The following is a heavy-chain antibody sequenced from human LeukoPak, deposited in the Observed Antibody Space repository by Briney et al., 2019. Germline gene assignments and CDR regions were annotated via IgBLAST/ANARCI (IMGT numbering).Heavy chain of an antibody. D-gene: IGHD3-22*01. CDR2: IRFDGNNK. Sequence: GGSLRLSCAASGFTFSNHGMHWVRQAPGKGLEWVAFIRFDGNNKYYADSVKGRFTISRDNSKNTLYLQMNSLRAEDTALYYCAKDMGPGYYYDSSGYYGEYYFDYWGQGTLVTVSS. V-gene: IGHV3-30*02. CDR1: GFTFSNHG. CDR3: AKDMGPGYYYDSSGYYGEYYFDY. J-gene: IGHJ4*02.